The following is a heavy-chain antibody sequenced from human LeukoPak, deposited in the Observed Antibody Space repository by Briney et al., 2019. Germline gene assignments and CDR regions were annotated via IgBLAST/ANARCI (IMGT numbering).Heavy chain of an antibody. CDR3: TTGPYYYDSSVPGY. D-gene: IGHD3-22*01. Sequence: GGPLRLSCAASGFTFSNAWMSWVRQAPGKGLEWVGSIKSKTDGGTTDYAAPVKGRFTISRDDSKNTLYLQMNSLKTEDTAVYYCTTGPYYYDSSVPGYWGQGTLVTVSS. CDR2: IKSKTDGGTT. CDR1: GFTFSNAW. V-gene: IGHV3-15*01. J-gene: IGHJ4*02.